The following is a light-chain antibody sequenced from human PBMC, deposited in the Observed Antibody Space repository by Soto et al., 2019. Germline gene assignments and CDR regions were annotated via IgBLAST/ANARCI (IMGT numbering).Light chain of an antibody. CDR1: QSVSNN. V-gene: IGKV3-15*01. J-gene: IGKJ4*01. CDR3: HQYNNWPLT. Sequence: EIVMTQSSATLSVSTGERATLSCRASQSVSNNLAWYQQKPGQAPRLLMYGASTRATGIPARFSGSGSGTEFTLTISSLQSEDFVVYYCHQYNNWPLTFGGGTKVDIK. CDR2: GAS.